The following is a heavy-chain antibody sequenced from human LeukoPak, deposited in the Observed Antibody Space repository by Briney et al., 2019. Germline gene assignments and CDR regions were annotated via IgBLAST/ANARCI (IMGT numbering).Heavy chain of an antibody. CDR2: IYHSGST. CDR3: ARGTYYGSGSYNY. Sequence: SETLSLTCTVSGGSISSGGYYWRWIRQPPGKGLEWIGYIYHSGSTYYNPSLKSRVTISVDRSKNQFSLKLSSVTAADTAVYYCARGTYYGSGSYNYWGQGTLVTVSS. CDR1: GGSISSGGYY. V-gene: IGHV4-30-2*01. J-gene: IGHJ4*02. D-gene: IGHD3-10*01.